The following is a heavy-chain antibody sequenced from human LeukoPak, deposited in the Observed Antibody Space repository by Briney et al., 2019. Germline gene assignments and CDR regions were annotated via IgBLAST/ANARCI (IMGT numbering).Heavy chain of an antibody. CDR1: GGSINSNYDY. CDR3: ARLSTEYYYDSSGYYYDDRYFFDY. V-gene: IGHV4-39*01. CDR2: VAYSGST. D-gene: IGHD3-22*01. Sequence: PSETLSLTCTVSGGSINSNYDYWGWIRQPPGKGLEWIGSVAYSGSTFHNPSLKSRLTIYSDTSKNQFSLRLSSVTAADTAVYYCARLSTEYYYDSSGYYYDDRYFFDYWGQGTLVTVSS. J-gene: IGHJ4*02.